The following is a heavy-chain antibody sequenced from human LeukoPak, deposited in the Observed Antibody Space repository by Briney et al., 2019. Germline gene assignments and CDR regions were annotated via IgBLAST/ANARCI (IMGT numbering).Heavy chain of an antibody. J-gene: IGHJ4*02. CDR2: INPNSGDT. D-gene: IGHD2-2*02. Sequence: ASVKVSCKASGYAFTGYYMHWVRQAPGQGLEWMGWINPNSGDTNYAQKFQGRVTMTRDTSISTAYMELSRLRSDDTAVYYCARVDCSSTSCYNFDYWGQGTLVTVSS. CDR1: GYAFTGYY. CDR3: ARVDCSSTSCYNFDY. V-gene: IGHV1-2*02.